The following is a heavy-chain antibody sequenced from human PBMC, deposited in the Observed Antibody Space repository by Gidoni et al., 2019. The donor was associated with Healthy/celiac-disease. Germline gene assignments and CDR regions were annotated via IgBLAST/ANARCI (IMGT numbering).Heavy chain of an antibody. D-gene: IGHD3-3*01. J-gene: IGHJ5*02. CDR1: GGSFSGYY. V-gene: IGHV4-34*01. CDR2: INHSGST. CDR3: AAYYDFWSGYSQRGWFDP. Sequence: QVQLQQWGAGLLKPSETLSLTCAVYGGSFSGYYGSWIRQPPGKGLEWIGEINHSGSTNYNPSLKSRVTISVDTSKNQFSLKLSSVTAADTAVYYCAAYYDFWSGYSQRGWFDPWGQGTLVTVSS.